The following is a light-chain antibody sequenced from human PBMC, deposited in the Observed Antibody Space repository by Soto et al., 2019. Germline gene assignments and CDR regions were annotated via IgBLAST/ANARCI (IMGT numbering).Light chain of an antibody. CDR1: SSDVGAYNY. J-gene: IGLJ1*01. Sequence: QSVLTQPRSVSGSPGQSVTISCTGTSSDVGAYNYVSWYQQHPGKAPKLMTYDVSKRPSGVPDRFSGSKSGNTASLTISGLQAEDEADYYCSSYADNYSYVFGTGTKVTV. CDR3: SSYADNYSYV. V-gene: IGLV2-11*01. CDR2: DVS.